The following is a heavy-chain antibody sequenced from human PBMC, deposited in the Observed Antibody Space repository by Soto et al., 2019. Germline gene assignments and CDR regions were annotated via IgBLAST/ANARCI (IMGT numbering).Heavy chain of an antibody. J-gene: IGHJ6*03. D-gene: IGHD3-10*01. CDR2: IYYSGST. CDR3: ASGEYYWYYYYYMDV. Sequence: SETLSLTFTVSGGSISSSSYYWGWIRQPPGKGLEWIGSIYYSGSTYYNPSLKSRVTISVDTSKHQFSLKLSSVTAADTAVYYCASGEYYWYYYYYMDVWGKGTTVTVSS. V-gene: IGHV4-39*01. CDR1: GGSISSSSYY.